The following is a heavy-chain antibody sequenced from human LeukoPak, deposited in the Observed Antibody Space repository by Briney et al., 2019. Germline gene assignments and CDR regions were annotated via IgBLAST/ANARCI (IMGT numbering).Heavy chain of an antibody. J-gene: IGHJ5*02. CDR3: AKSPQYDSLHWFDP. CDR1: GFTFSSYE. Sequence: GGSLRLSCAASGFTFSSYEMNWVRQAPGKGLEWVSYISSSGSTIYYADSVKGRFTISRDNSKNTLYLQMNSLRAEDTAVYYCAKSPQYDSLHWFDPWGQGTLVTVSS. CDR2: ISSSGSTI. D-gene: IGHD1-1*01. V-gene: IGHV3-48*03.